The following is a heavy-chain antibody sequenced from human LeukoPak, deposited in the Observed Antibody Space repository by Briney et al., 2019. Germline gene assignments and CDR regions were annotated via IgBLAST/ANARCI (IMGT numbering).Heavy chain of an antibody. Sequence: GGSLRLSCAASGFTSSSYAMTWVRQAPGKGLEWVSGISGGGGSTYCADSVKGRFTISRDSSKNTLYLQMSSLKASDTAMYYCARHLIDGEEHDSSGQRGYYYMDVWGKGTTVTVSS. CDR1: GFTSSSYA. CDR2: ISGGGGST. J-gene: IGHJ6*03. D-gene: IGHD3-22*01. CDR3: ARHLIDGEEHDSSGQRGYYYMDV. V-gene: IGHV3-23*01.